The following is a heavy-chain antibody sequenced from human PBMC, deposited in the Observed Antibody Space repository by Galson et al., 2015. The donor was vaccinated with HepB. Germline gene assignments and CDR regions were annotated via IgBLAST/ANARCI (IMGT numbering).Heavy chain of an antibody. CDR3: AREFAYVYNS. CDR2: TYYRSKWYS. D-gene: IGHD5-24*01. CDR1: GDSVPGNGVA. V-gene: IGHV6-1*01. J-gene: IGHJ4*02. Sequence: CAITGDSVPGNGVAWNWWRQSPSRGLEWLGRTYYRSKWYSDYPVSVKGRIAFNADTSKNQFSLQLTSVTPEDTAVYYCAREFAYVYNSWGQGTLVTVSS.